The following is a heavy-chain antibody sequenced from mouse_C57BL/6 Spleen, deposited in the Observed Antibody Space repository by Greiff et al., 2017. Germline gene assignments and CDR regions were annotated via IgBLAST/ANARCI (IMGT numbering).Heavy chain of an antibody. J-gene: IGHJ4*01. D-gene: IGHD2-5*01. CDR3: ALGYSNYDYYAMDY. CDR1: GYTFTSYW. Sequence: QVQLQQPGAELVMPGASVKLSCKACGYTFTSYWMHWVKQRPGQGLEWIGEIDPSDSYTNYNQKFKGKSTLTVDKSSSTAYMQLSSLTSEDSAVYYCALGYSNYDYYAMDYWGQGTSVTVSS. V-gene: IGHV1-69*01. CDR2: IDPSDSYT.